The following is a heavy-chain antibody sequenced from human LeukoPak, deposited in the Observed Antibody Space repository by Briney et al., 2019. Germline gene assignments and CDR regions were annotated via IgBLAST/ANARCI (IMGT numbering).Heavy chain of an antibody. Sequence: SETLSLTCTVSGGSIRSTNYYWGWIRQPPGKGLEWIGSIYYSGNTYHSPSLMSRVTISVDTSKNQFSLKVTSVTAADTAVYYCVRHQLIDWSPAVDYWGQGTLVTVSS. D-gene: IGHD3-9*01. V-gene: IGHV4-39*01. CDR3: VRHQLIDWSPAVDY. J-gene: IGHJ4*02. CDR1: GGSIRSTNYY. CDR2: IYYSGNT.